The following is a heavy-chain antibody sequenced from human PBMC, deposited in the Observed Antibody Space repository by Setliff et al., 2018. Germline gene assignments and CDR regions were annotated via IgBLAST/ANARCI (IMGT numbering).Heavy chain of an antibody. CDR3: ARSLVGPTYSVYFDY. CDR1: GYSFSNFW. Sequence: SGESLKISCKGSGYSFSNFWIGWVRQMPGKGLEWMGIIYPGDSHTRYSPSFQGQVTMSADKSINTAYLQWSNLKASDTAIYYCARSLVGPTYSVYFDYWGQGALVTVSS. V-gene: IGHV5-51*01. CDR2: IYPGDSHT. J-gene: IGHJ4*02. D-gene: IGHD1-26*01.